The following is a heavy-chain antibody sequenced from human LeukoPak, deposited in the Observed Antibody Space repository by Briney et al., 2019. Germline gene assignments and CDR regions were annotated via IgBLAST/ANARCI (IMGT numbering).Heavy chain of an antibody. CDR3: ALLWEYDAFDI. CDR2: IYYSGTT. V-gene: IGHV4-59*01. Sequence: SETLSLTCTVSGDSISSWYWSWIRQPPGKGLEWIGYIYYSGTTYYNPSLKSRVSISFDTSKNQFSLKLSSVTAADTAVYYCALLWEYDAFDIWGQGTMVTVSS. D-gene: IGHD1-26*01. CDR1: GDSISSWY. J-gene: IGHJ3*02.